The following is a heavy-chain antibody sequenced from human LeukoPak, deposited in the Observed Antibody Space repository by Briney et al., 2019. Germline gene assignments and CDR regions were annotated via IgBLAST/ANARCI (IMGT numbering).Heavy chain of an antibody. CDR1: GYTFTGYY. CDR2: INPNSGST. V-gene: IGHV1-2*06. J-gene: IGHJ4*02. Sequence: GASVKVSCKASGYTFTGYYMHWVRQAPGQGLEWMGRINPNSGSTNYAQKFQGRVTMTRDTSISTAYMELSRLRSDDTAVYYCARVKAAAGNVYYFDYWGQGTLVTVSS. CDR3: ARVKAAAGNVYYFDY. D-gene: IGHD6-13*01.